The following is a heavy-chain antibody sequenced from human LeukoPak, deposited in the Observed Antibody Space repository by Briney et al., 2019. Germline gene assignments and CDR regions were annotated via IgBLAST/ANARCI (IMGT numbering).Heavy chain of an antibody. CDR3: AKDGLRGDGYSPRYFDY. V-gene: IGHV3-23*01. CDR1: GFTFSSYA. CDR2: ISGSGGST. J-gene: IGHJ4*02. D-gene: IGHD5-24*01. Sequence: HPGGSLRLSCAASGFTFSSYAMSWVRQAPGKGLEWVSAISGSGGSTYYADSVKGRFTISRDNSKNTLYLQMNSLRAEDTAVYYCAKDGLRGDGYSPRYFDYWGQGTLVTVSS.